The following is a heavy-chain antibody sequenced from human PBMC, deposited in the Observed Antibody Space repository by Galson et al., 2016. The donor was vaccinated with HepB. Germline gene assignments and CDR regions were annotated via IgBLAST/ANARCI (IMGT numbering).Heavy chain of an antibody. V-gene: IGHV3-23*01. D-gene: IGHD6-19*01. CDR1: GFTFSTYG. CDR2: ISAGGGRT. J-gene: IGHJ3*02. CDR3: AKDRASRLSSRGWLTNDALDI. Sequence: SLRLSCAASGFTFSTYGIHWVRQAPGQGPEWVSAISAGGGRTNYVDSVKGRFTISRDNSKSTLYLQMNSLRVDDTALYYCAKDRASRLSSRGWLTNDALDIWGQGTMVTVSS.